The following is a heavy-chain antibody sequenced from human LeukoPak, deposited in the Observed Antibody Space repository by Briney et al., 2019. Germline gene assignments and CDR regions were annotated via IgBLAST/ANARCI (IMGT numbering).Heavy chain of an antibody. V-gene: IGHV4-34*01. Sequence: SETLSLTCAVYGESFSGYYWSWIRQPPGKGLEWIGEINHSGSTNYNPSLKSRVTISVDTSKNQFSLKLSSVTAADTAVYYCARAGYYYGSGSYREDYWGQGTLVTVSS. CDR1: GESFSGYY. CDR2: INHSGST. D-gene: IGHD3-10*01. J-gene: IGHJ4*02. CDR3: ARAGYYYGSGSYREDY.